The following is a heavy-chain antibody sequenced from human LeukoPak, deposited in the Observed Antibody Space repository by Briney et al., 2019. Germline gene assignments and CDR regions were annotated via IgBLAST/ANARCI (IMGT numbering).Heavy chain of an antibody. J-gene: IGHJ3*02. V-gene: IGHV4-39*07. CDR1: GGSISSSSYY. Sequence: SETLSLTCTVSGGSISSSSYYWGWIRQPPGKGLEWIGSIYYSGSTYYNPSLKSRVTISVDTSKNQFSLKLSSVTAADTAVYYCARQTYYYDSSGYYGAFDIWGQGTMVTVSS. D-gene: IGHD3-22*01. CDR3: ARQTYYYDSSGYYGAFDI. CDR2: IYYSGST.